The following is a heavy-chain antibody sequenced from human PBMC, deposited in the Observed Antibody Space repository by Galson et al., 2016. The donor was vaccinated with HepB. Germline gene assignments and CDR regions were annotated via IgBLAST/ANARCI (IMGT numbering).Heavy chain of an antibody. CDR2: ISSNGKTI. CDR1: GITFRDYC. V-gene: IGHV3-11*01. CDR3: ARDRCRGHGYCLLGVFES. D-gene: IGHD5-24*01. J-gene: IGHJ4*02. Sequence: SLRLSCAASGITFRDYCMGWIRQAPGKGLEWVSYISSNGKTIYYSDSVKGRFTVSRDNGKNSLYLQMNSLRVDDTAVYYCARDRCRGHGYCLLGVFESWGQGTLVTVSS.